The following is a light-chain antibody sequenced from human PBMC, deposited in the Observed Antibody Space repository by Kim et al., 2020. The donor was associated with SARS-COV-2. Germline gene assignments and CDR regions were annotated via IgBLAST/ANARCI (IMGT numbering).Light chain of an antibody. V-gene: IGKV1-5*01. Sequence: ASVGDRVTITCRASQSISSLLAWYQQKPGKAPKLLIYDASSLRSGVPSRFSGSGSGTEFTLTISSLQPDDFATYYCQQYNSYSRTFGQGTKVDIK. CDR2: DAS. CDR1: QSISSL. J-gene: IGKJ1*01. CDR3: QQYNSYSRT.